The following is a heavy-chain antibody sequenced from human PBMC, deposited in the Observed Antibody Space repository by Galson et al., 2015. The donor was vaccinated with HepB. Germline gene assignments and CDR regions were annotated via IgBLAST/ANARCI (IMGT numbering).Heavy chain of an antibody. D-gene: IGHD5-18*01. CDR2: ISSSRGYI. V-gene: IGHV3-21*01. Sequence: SLRLSCAASGFTFSSYSMNWVRPAPGKGLEWVSSISSSRGYIYYADSVKGRFTISRDNAKNSLYLQINSLRAEDTAVYYCARDWIPYYYYGMDVWGQGTTVTVSS. CDR3: ARDWIPYYYYGMDV. CDR1: GFTFSSYS. J-gene: IGHJ6*02.